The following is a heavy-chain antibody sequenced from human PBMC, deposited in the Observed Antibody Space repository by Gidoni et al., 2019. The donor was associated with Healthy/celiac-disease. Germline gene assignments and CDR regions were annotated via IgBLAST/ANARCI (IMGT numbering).Heavy chain of an antibody. CDR2: IYHRGST. Sequence: QVQLQASGPGLVKPSEPLSLTCAVSGYSIRSGYSWGWIRPPPGKGLEWIGRIYHRGSTYDNPSLKSRGTISGDKSKNQFSLKLSSVTAADTAVYYCARVECSGGSCYSDYYYYGMDVWGQGTTVTVSS. V-gene: IGHV4-38-2*01. J-gene: IGHJ6*02. D-gene: IGHD2-15*01. CDR3: ARVECSGGSCYSDYYYYGMDV. CDR1: GYSIRSGYS.